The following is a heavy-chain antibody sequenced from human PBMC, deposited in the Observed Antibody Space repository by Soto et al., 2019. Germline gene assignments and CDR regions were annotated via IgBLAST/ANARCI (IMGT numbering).Heavy chain of an antibody. CDR1: GFTFSDYY. Sequence: LRLSCAASGFTFSDYYMSWIRQAPGKGLEWVSYISSSSSYTNYADSVKGRFTISRDNAKNSLYLQMNSLRAEDTAVYYCARDRAMIVAYYYYGMDVRGQGTTVTVSS. CDR2: ISSSSSYT. V-gene: IGHV3-11*06. CDR3: ARDRAMIVAYYYYGMDV. D-gene: IGHD3-22*01. J-gene: IGHJ6*02.